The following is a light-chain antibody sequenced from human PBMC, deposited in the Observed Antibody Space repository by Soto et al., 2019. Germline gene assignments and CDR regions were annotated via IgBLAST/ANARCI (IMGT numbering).Light chain of an antibody. CDR3: LQHKSYPWT. CDR2: DAS. CDR1: LDIRNE. Sequence: IQVTQSPSSLSASVGDRVTITCRASLDIRNELDWYQQKPGKAPKRLIYDASTLQDWVRSRFSGDGSGTEFTLTISSLQSEDFATYFCLQHKSYPWTFGQGTKV. V-gene: IGKV1-17*01. J-gene: IGKJ1*01.